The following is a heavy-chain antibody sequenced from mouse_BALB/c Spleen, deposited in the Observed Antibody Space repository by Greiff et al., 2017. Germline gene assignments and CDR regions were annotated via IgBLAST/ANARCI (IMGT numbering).Heavy chain of an antibody. D-gene: IGHD2-4*01. J-gene: IGHJ2*01. Sequence: DVQLQESGPGLVQPSQSLSLTCSVTGFSITSGYFWYWLRPFPGNKLEWMGYISYDGSNNYNPSLKNRISITRDTSKNQFFLKLNSVTTEDTATYYCARWGLPYDFDYWGQGTTLTVSS. CDR1: GFSITSGYF. CDR2: ISYDGSN. CDR3: ARWGLPYDFDY. V-gene: IGHV3-6*02.